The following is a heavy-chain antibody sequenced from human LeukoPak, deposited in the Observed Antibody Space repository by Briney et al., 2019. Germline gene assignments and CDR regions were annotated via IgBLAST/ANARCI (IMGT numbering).Heavy chain of an antibody. CDR3: ARSPHYYDSSGSMDV. CDR1: GYTFTSYA. Sequence: ASVKVSCKASGYTFTSYAMNWVRQAPGQGLEWMGWISAYNGNTNYAQKLQGRVTMTTDTSTSTAYMELRSLRSDDTAVYYCARSPHYYDSSGSMDVWGKGTTVTVSS. J-gene: IGHJ6*04. CDR2: ISAYNGNT. V-gene: IGHV1-18*01. D-gene: IGHD3-22*01.